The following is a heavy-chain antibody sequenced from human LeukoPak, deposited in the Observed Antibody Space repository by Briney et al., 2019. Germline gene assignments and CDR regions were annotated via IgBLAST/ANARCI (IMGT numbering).Heavy chain of an antibody. Sequence: GGSLRLSCAASGFTLSTYNMNCVRQAPGKGLVWVSSISSCEHSMYADSVKGQFTISRDNAQNSLYLQMNSLRAQYTAVYYCARDPGTGHYWGQGILVTVSS. D-gene: IGHD3/OR15-3a*01. J-gene: IGHJ4*02. CDR3: ARDPGTGHY. CDR1: GFTLSTYN. V-gene: IGHV3-21*01. CDR2: ISSCEHSM.